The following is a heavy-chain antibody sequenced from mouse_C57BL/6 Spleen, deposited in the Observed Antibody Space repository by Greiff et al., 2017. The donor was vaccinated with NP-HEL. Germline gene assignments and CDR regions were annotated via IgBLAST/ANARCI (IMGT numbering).Heavy chain of an antibody. CDR2: IHPNSGST. CDR1: GYTFTSYW. D-gene: IGHD2-4*01. V-gene: IGHV1-64*01. Sequence: VQLQQPGAELVKPGASVKLSCKASGYTFTSYWMHWVKQRPGQGLEWIGMIHPNSGSTNYNEKFKSKATLTVDKSSSTAYMQLSSLTTEDSAVYDCARTGDYDVPFAYWGKGTLVTVSA. CDR3: ARTGDYDVPFAY. J-gene: IGHJ3*01.